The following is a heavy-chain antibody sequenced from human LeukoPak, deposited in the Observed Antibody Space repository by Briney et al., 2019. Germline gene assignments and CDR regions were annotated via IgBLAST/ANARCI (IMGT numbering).Heavy chain of an antibody. CDR1: GGSVSSGTYY. J-gene: IGHJ5*02. Sequence: SETLSLTCTVSGGSVSSGTYYWSWIRQPPGKGLEWIGFIYYSGYTNYNPSLKSRVTISLDTSKSQFSLRLSSVTAADTAAYYCARAFGYSGYLGPWGQGTLVTVSS. CDR3: ARAFGYSGYLGP. V-gene: IGHV4-61*01. D-gene: IGHD5-12*01. CDR2: IYYSGYT.